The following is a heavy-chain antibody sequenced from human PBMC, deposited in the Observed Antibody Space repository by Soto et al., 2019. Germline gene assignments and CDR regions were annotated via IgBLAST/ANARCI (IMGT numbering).Heavy chain of an antibody. J-gene: IGHJ3*02. CDR1: GFTCSSYG. V-gene: IGHV3-33*01. Sequence: QVQLVESGGGVVQPGRSLRLSCAASGFTCSSYGMHWVRQAPGKGLEWVAVIWYDGSNKYYADSVKGRFTISRDNSKNTLYLQMNSLRAEDTAVYYCARDPDAFDIWGQGTMVTVSS. CDR2: IWYDGSNK. CDR3: ARDPDAFDI.